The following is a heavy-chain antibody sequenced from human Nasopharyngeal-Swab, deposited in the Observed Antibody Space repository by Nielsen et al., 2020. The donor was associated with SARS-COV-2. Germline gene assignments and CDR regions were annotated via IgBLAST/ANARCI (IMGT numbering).Heavy chain of an antibody. V-gene: IGHV1-8*01. J-gene: IGHJ3*02. Sequence: ASVKVSCKASGYTFTSYDINWVRQATGQGLEWMGWMNPNSGNTGYAQKFQGRVTMTRNTSISTAYMELSNLRSEDTAVYYCARSLYYYDSSGYFSHAFDIWGQGTMVTVSS. CDR3: ARSLYYYDSSGYFSHAFDI. CDR2: MNPNSGNT. CDR1: GYTFTSYD. D-gene: IGHD3-22*01.